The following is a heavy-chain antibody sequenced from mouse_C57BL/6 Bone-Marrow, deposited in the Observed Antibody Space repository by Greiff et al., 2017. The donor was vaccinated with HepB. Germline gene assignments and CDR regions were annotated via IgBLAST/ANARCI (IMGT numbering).Heavy chain of an antibody. D-gene: IGHD1-1*01. CDR2: IDPETGGT. V-gene: IGHV1-15*01. Sequence: QVQLQQSGAELVRPGASVTLSCKASGYTFTDYEMHWVKQTPVHGLEWIGAIDPETGGTAYNQKFKGKAILTADKSSSTAYMELRSLTSEDSAVYYCTRSVYYGSSPAWFAYWGQGTLVTVSA. J-gene: IGHJ3*01. CDR1: GYTFTDYE. CDR3: TRSVYYGSSPAWFAY.